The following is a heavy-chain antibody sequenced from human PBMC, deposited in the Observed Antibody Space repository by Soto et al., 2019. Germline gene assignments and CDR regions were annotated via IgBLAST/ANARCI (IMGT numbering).Heavy chain of an antibody. CDR2: TYYRSKWYN. V-gene: IGHV6-1*01. CDR1: GDSVSSNSAA. Sequence: SQTLSLTCAISGDSVSSNSAAWNWIRQSPSRGLEWLGRTYYRSKWYNDYAVSVKSRITINPDTSKNQFSLQLNSVTPEDTAVYYCARAQPPYDSSGYYYAPGAFDIWGQGTMVTVSS. D-gene: IGHD3-22*01. CDR3: ARAQPPYDSSGYYYAPGAFDI. J-gene: IGHJ3*02.